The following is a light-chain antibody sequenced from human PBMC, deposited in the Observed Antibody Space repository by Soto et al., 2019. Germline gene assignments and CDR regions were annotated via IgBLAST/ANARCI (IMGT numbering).Light chain of an antibody. V-gene: IGLV2-14*01. Sequence: QSALTQPASVSGSPGQSITISCTGTSSDVGGYNYVSWYQQHPGKAPKTMIYAVSNRPSGVSYRFSGSKSGNTASLTISGLPAEDEADYYCNSYTSSNTLVFGTGIKVTVL. CDR1: SSDVGGYNY. CDR3: NSYTSSNTLV. J-gene: IGLJ1*01. CDR2: AVS.